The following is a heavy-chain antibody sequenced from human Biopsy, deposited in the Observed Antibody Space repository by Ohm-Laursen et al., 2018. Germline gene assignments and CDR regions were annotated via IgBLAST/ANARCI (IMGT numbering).Heavy chain of an antibody. V-gene: IGHV1-18*01. D-gene: IGHD5-18*01. CDR3: ARTVDTVVVTPSDH. CDR1: GYLFINYG. CDR2: ISTYNGNT. Sequence: ASVKVSCKASGYLFINYGISWVRQAPGQGLEWLGWISTYNGNTNYAQKFRGRVTMTTDKPTSTAYVELRSLRSDDTAVYYCARTVDTVVVTPSDHWGQGALVTVSS. J-gene: IGHJ4*02.